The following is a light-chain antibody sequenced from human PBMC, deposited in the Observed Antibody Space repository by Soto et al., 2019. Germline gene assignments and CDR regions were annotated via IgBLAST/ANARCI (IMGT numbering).Light chain of an antibody. V-gene: IGLV2-14*01. J-gene: IGLJ2*01. CDR3: SSYTSSSTLV. Sequence: QSVLTQPASVSGSPGQSITISCTGTSSDVGGYNYVSWYQQHPGKAPKLMIYEVSNRPSWVSNRFSGSKSGNTASLTISGLQAEDEADYYCSSYTSSSTLVFGGGTKVTV. CDR1: SSDVGGYNY. CDR2: EVS.